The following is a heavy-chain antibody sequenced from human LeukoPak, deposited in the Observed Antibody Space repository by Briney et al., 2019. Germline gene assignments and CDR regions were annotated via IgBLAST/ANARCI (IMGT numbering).Heavy chain of an antibody. D-gene: IGHD5-18*01. Sequence: GGSLRLSRAASGFTFSSYWMHWVRQAPGKGLVWVSRINSDGSSTSYADSVKGRFTISRDNSKNTLYLQMNSLRAEDTAVYYCAREPASTASFDYWGQGTLVTVSS. CDR2: INSDGSST. CDR3: AREPASTASFDY. J-gene: IGHJ4*02. CDR1: GFTFSSYW. V-gene: IGHV3-74*01.